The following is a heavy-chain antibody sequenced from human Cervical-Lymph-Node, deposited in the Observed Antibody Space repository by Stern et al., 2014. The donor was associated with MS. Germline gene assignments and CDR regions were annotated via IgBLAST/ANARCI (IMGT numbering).Heavy chain of an antibody. CDR3: ARHQTDYKGRDYYYYGMDV. CDR2: IYPGDSDT. V-gene: IGHV5-51*01. D-gene: IGHD4-11*01. CDR1: GYSFTSHW. Sequence: VQLVQSGAEVKKPGESLKISCKGSGYSFTSHWIGWVRQMPGKGLEWMGMIYPGDSDTRYSPSFQGPVTISADKSLRPAYLQWSSLKASDTAIYYCARHQTDYKGRDYYYYGMDVWGQGTTVTVSS. J-gene: IGHJ6*02.